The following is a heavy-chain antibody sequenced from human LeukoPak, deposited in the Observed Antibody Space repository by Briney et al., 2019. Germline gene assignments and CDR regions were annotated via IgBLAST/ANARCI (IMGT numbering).Heavy chain of an antibody. V-gene: IGHV3-74*01. CDR3: ARESYGSGRPLYNWFDP. CDR1: GFTFSSYW. J-gene: IGHJ5*02. Sequence: GGSLRLSCAASGFTFSSYWMHWVRQAPGKGLVWVSRINSDGSSTSYADSVKGRFTISRDNAKNTLYLQMNSLRAEDTAVYYCARESYGSGRPLYNWFDPWGQGTLVTVSS. D-gene: IGHD3-10*01. CDR2: INSDGSST.